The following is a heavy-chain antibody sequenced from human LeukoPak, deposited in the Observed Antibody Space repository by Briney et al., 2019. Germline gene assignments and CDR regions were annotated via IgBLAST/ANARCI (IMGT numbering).Heavy chain of an antibody. J-gene: IGHJ4*02. D-gene: IGHD6-13*01. V-gene: IGHV3-23*01. CDR1: GFTFSRYA. CDR3: AISPYSSSPN. Sequence: PGGALRLSCAASGFTFSRYAMSWVRQAPGKGLEWVSAIIGSGGSTYYADSVKGRFTISRDNSKNALYLEMNSLRAEDTAVYYCAISPYSSSPNWGQGTLVTVSS. CDR2: IIGSGGST.